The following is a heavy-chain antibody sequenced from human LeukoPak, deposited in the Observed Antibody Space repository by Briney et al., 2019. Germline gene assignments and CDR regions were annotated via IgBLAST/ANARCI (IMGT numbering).Heavy chain of an antibody. D-gene: IGHD3-22*01. CDR1: GYTFSSYA. CDR3: ATSYYYDSSGYHDAFDI. Sequence: GASVKVSCKASGYTFSSYAISWVRQAPGQGLEWMGRIIPIFGTANYAQKFQGRVTITTDESTSTAYMELSSLRSEDTAVYYCATSYYYDSSGYHDAFDIWGQGTMVTVSS. CDR2: IIPIFGTA. J-gene: IGHJ3*02. V-gene: IGHV1-69*05.